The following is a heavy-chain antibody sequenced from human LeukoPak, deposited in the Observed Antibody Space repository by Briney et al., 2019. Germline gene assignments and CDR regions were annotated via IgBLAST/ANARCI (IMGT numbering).Heavy chain of an antibody. CDR3: ARLRRYFDSSGYGGYYFDY. V-gene: IGHV3-11*04. CDR2: IIVSGITI. D-gene: IGHD3-22*01. CDR1: GFTFSDYY. Sequence: PRGSLRLSCAASGFTFSDYYMSWIRQAPGKGLECVSYIIVSGITIYYADSVKGRFTISRDNAKNSLYLQMNSLRAEDTDVYYCARLRRYFDSSGYGGYYFDYWGQGTLVTVSS. J-gene: IGHJ4*02.